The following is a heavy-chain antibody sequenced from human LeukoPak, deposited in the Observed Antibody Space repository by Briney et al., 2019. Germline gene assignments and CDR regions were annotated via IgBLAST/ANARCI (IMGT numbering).Heavy chain of an antibody. J-gene: IGHJ4*02. CDR2: ISGSGGST. D-gene: IGHD2-2*03. V-gene: IGHV3-23*01. CDR1: GFTFSSYA. CDR3: ASDLMSWGTVGYSLNY. Sequence: GGSLRLSCAASGFTFSSYAMSWVRQAPGKGLEWVSAISGSGGSTYYADSVRGRFTISRDNTRNTLYLQMNSLGPEDTAIYSCASDLMSWGTVGYSLNYWGQGTLVTVSS.